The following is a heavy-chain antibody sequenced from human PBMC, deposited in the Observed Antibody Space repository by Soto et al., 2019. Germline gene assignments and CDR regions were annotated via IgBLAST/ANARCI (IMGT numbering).Heavy chain of an antibody. Sequence: QVQLVESGGGLVRPGGSLRLSCAASGFTFRDYDMSWIRQAPGKGLEWVSCISSSGTVTNYADSVKGRFTISRDNAQNSRYGEMNSLRVDDTAVYYCARKGPRAARPNHWGQGTLVTVSS. CDR3: ARKGPRAARPNH. V-gene: IGHV3-11*01. J-gene: IGHJ5*02. D-gene: IGHD6-6*01. CDR2: ISSSGTVT. CDR1: GFTFRDYD.